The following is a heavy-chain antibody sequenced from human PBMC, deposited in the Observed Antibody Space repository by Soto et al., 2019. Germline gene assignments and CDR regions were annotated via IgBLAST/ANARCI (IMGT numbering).Heavy chain of an antibody. CDR2: MNPNSGNT. CDR3: ARKACTNGVCYLDY. V-gene: IGHV1-8*01. D-gene: IGHD2-8*01. Sequence: RASVKVSCKASGYTFTSYDINWVRQATGQGLEWMGWMNPNSGNTGYAQKFQGRVTMTRNTSISTAYMELSSLRSEDTAVYYCARKACTNGVCYLDYWGQGTLVTVSS. CDR1: GYTFTSYD. J-gene: IGHJ4*02.